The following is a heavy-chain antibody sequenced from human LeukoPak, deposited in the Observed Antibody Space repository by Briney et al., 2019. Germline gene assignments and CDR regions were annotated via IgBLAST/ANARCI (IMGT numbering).Heavy chain of an antibody. V-gene: IGHV3-48*03. Sequence: PGGSLRLSCAASGFTFSSYEMNWVRQAPGKGLEWVSYISSSGSTIYYADSVKGRFTISRDNAKNTLYLQMNSLRAEDTAVYYCARESRGGDFWSGEPVDYWGQGTLVTVSS. CDR2: ISSSGSTI. CDR1: GFTFSSYE. CDR3: ARESRGGDFWSGEPVDY. D-gene: IGHD3-3*01. J-gene: IGHJ4*02.